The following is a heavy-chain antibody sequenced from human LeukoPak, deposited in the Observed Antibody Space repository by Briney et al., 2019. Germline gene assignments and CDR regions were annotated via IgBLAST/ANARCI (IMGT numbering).Heavy chain of an antibody. CDR3: AKDRSVEYSSSWVFDY. CDR2: ISWNSGSI. D-gene: IGHD6-6*01. J-gene: IGHJ4*02. V-gene: IGHV3-9*01. Sequence: PGGSLRLSCAASGFTFDDYAMHWVRQALGKGLEWVSGISWNSGSIGYADSVKGRFTISRDNAKNSLYLQMNSLRAEDTALYYCAKDRSVEYSSSWVFDYWGQGTLVTVSS. CDR1: GFTFDDYA.